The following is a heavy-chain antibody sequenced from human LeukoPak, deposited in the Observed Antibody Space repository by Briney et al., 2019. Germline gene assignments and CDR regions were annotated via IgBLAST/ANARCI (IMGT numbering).Heavy chain of an antibody. V-gene: IGHV4-59*01. J-gene: IGHJ6*03. CDR2: IYYSGST. CDR1: GGSISSYY. Sequence: KASETLSLTCTVSGGSISSYYWSWIRQPPGKGLEWIGYIYYSGSTNYNPSLKSRVTISVDTSKNQFSLKLSSVTAADTAVYYCARSTYYYGSGSYYNIYYYYMDVWGKGTTVTISS. CDR3: ARSTYYYGSGSYYNIYYYYMDV. D-gene: IGHD3-10*01.